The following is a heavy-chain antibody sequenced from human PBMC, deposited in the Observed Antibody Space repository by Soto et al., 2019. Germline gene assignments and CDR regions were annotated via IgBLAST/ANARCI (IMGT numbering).Heavy chain of an antibody. CDR3: ASPKIAFYNWFDP. CDR1: GSSISSSSYY. J-gene: IGHJ5*02. V-gene: IGHV4-39*01. CDR2: IYYSGST. D-gene: IGHD3-3*02. Sequence: PSEPLSLTRTVSGSSISSSSYYWGWIRQPPGKGLEWIGSIYYSGSTYYNPSLKSRVTISVDTSKNQFSLKLSSVTAADTAVYYCASPKIAFYNWFDPWGQGTLVTVS.